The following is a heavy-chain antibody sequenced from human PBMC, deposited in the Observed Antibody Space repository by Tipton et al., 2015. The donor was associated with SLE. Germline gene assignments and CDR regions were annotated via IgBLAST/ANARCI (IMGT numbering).Heavy chain of an antibody. CDR1: GFPFSSYW. D-gene: IGHD6-19*01. Sequence: SLRLSCAASGFPFSSYWMNWVRQAPGKGLEWVSGINWNGGSTGYADSVKGRFTISRDNAKNSLYLQMNSLRAEDTALYYCARDKGQWLVPRGFDYWGQGTLVTVSS. V-gene: IGHV3-20*04. CDR3: ARDKGQWLVPRGFDY. CDR2: INWNGGST. J-gene: IGHJ4*02.